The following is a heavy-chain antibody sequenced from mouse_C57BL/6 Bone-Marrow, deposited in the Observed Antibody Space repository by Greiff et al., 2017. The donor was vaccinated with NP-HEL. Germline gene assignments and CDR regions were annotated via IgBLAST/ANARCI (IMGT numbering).Heavy chain of an antibody. CDR1: GFTFSSYA. CDR3: TRDLYEGYSFAY. CDR2: ISSGGDYI. D-gene: IGHD2-3*01. J-gene: IGHJ3*01. Sequence: EVQGVESGEGLVKPGGSLKLSCAASGFTFSSYAMSWVRQTPEKRLEWVAYISSGGDYIYYADTVKGRFTISRDNARNTLYLQMSSLKSEDTAMYYCTRDLYEGYSFAYWGQGTLVTVSA. V-gene: IGHV5-9-1*02.